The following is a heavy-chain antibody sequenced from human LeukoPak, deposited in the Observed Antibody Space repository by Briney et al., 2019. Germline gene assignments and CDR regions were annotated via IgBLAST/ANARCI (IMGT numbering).Heavy chain of an antibody. CDR1: GYSENFYG. D-gene: IGHD2/OR15-2a*01. V-gene: IGHV1-18*01. Sequence: ASVKVSCKTSGYSENFYGITWVRQVAGQGLEWMGWISAQHGQTEYAPNSQDRVTMTTDTYTNTAYMELRSLRSDDTAVYYCARGAGIIEPEGYYYYYMDVWGKGTTVTISS. CDR3: ARGAGIIEPEGYYYYYMDV. J-gene: IGHJ6*03. CDR2: ISAQHGQT.